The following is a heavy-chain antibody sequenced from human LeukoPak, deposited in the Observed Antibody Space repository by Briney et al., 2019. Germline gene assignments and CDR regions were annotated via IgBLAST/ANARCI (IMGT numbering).Heavy chain of an antibody. V-gene: IGHV4-4*07. D-gene: IGHD3-10*01. Sequence: PSETLSLTCTVSGGSISSYDWSWIRQPAGKALEWIERIYTSGSTNYNPSLKSRVTMSVDTSKNQFSLKLSSVTAADTAVYYCARAPYGSGSYYKSSAIDYWGQGTLVTVSS. CDR1: GGSISSYD. CDR2: IYTSGST. J-gene: IGHJ4*02. CDR3: ARAPYGSGSYYKSSAIDY.